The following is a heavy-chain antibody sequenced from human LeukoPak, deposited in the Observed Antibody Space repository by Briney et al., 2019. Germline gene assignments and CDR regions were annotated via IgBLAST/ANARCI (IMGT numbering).Heavy chain of an antibody. CDR3: ARPVRKAAAGPQPIDY. J-gene: IGHJ4*02. V-gene: IGHV4-34*01. D-gene: IGHD6-13*01. Sequence: PSETLSLTCAVYGGSFSGYYWSWIRQPPGKGLEWIGEINHSGSTNYNPSLKSRVTISVDTSKNQFSLKLSSVTAADTAVYYCARPVRKAAAGPQPIDYWGQGTLVTVSS. CDR2: INHSGST. CDR1: GGSFSGYY.